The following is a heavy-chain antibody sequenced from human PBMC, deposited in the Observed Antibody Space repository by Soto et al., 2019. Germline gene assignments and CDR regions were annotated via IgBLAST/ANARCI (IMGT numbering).Heavy chain of an antibody. V-gene: IGHV1-46*04. CDR3: ARLSRITFIVD. CDR1: GYTFAHYY. D-gene: IGHD3-16*02. Sequence: QVQLVKSGAEVKGPGTSVTLSCQTSGYTFAHYYIHWVRQAPGQGLEYMGIIDPRTGTSGTSTSPQSVQGRLSITSDASTRTVYMELSNLRSDDTATYYCARLSRITFIVDWGQGTLVTVSS. J-gene: IGHJ4*02. CDR2: IDPRTGTSGTS.